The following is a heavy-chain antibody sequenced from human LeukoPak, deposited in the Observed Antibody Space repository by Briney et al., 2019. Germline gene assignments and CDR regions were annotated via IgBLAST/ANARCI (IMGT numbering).Heavy chain of an antibody. J-gene: IGHJ4*02. CDR3: AREGKIVGATGY. V-gene: IGHV4-39*07. D-gene: IGHD1-26*01. CDR2: IYYSGST. Sequence: SETLSLTCTVSGGSISSSSYYWGWIRQPPGKGLEWIGSIYYSGSTYYNPSLKSRVTISVDTSKNQFSLKLSSVTAADTAVYYCAREGKIVGATGYWGQGTLVTVSS. CDR1: GGSISSSSYY.